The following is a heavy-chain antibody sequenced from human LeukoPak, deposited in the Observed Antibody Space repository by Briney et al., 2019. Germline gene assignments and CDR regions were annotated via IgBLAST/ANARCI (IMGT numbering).Heavy chain of an antibody. J-gene: IGHJ3*02. V-gene: IGHV4-34*01. CDR1: DGPFNHYY. CDR3: AGSRPSDAFDI. Sequence: DTLSLTCTVWDGPFNHYYGMGLPHPPEKGLEGIGEIKHSGSNKYTPSLKSRVTISVDKSKNQFSLKLKSVTAADTAVYYCAGSRPSDAFDIWGQGTMVTVSS. D-gene: IGHD6-6*01. CDR2: IKHSGSN.